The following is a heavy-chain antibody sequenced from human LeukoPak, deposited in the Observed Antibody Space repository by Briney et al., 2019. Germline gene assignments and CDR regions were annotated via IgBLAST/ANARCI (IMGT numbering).Heavy chain of an antibody. CDR2: ISAYNGNT. CDR3: ARSSVAGTDFEY. Sequence: ASGKVSCKAAGYTFTSYGISWVRQAPGQGLEWMGWISAYNGNTNYAQKLQGRVTMTTDTTTSTAYMELRSLRSDDTAVYYCARSSVAGTDFEYGGQGTRVTVVS. V-gene: IGHV1-18*04. CDR1: GYTFTSYG. J-gene: IGHJ4*02. D-gene: IGHD6-19*01.